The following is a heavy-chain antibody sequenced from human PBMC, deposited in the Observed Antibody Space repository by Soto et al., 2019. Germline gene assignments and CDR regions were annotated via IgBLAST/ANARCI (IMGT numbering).Heavy chain of an antibody. CDR1: GYIFTSYA. Sequence: QVQLVQSGAEEKKPGASVKVSCKASGYIFTSYAMHWVRQAPGQRLEWMGWINAGNGNTKYSQKLQGRATITGDTSASTAYMELSSLRSEDTAVYYCARGGEPIDYWGQGTLVTVSS. CDR2: INAGNGNT. CDR3: ARGGEPIDY. D-gene: IGHD2-21*01. J-gene: IGHJ4*02. V-gene: IGHV1-3*05.